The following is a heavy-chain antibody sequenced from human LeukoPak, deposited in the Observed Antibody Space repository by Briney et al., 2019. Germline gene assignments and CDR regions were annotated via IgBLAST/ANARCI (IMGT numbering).Heavy chain of an antibody. J-gene: IGHJ3*01. CDR2: ICGSVSGSGDCT. CDR1: GFSFGSYA. V-gene: IGHV3-23*01. D-gene: IGHD2-21*01. Sequence: SGGSLRLSCAASGFSFGSYAMSWVRQAAGKGLEWVSEICGSVSGSGDCTHYADSVKGRFTISRDNSKKTLYLQMNSLRAEDTAVYCAKGKVNHDGASDAWGQGTLVTVSS. CDR3: AKGKVNHDGASDA.